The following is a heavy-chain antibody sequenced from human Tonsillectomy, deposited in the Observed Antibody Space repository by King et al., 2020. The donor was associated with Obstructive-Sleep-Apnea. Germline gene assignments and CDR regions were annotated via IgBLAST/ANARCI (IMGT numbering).Heavy chain of an antibody. CDR2: IYYSGST. Sequence: MQLQESGPGLVKPSETLSLTCIVSGGSIINSNYYWGWIRQPPGKGLQWIGNIYYSGSTYYNPSLKSRVTISFDTSKNQFSLRLSSLTAADRAVYYCARGRDILTEDAFDIWGQGTMVTVSS. D-gene: IGHD3-9*01. CDR3: ARGRDILTEDAFDI. J-gene: IGHJ3*02. CDR1: GGSIINSNYY. V-gene: IGHV4-39*07.